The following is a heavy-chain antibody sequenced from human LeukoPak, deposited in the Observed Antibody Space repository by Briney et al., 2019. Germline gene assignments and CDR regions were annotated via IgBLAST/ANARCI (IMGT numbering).Heavy chain of an antibody. J-gene: IGHJ4*02. V-gene: IGHV4-59*08. Sequence: PSETLSLTCTVSGGSISPHYWSWIPQPPGKGLEYVGYIYYTGGTNYNPSLRSRATVSVDASKNQFSLKLSSVTATDTAVYYCARLGFCRGDNCLDDYWGQGTLVTVSS. CDR2: IYYTGGT. CDR1: GGSISPHY. D-gene: IGHD2-15*01. CDR3: ARLGFCRGDNCLDDY.